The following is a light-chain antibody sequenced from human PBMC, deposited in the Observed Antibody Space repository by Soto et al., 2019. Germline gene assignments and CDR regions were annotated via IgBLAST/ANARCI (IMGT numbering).Light chain of an antibody. CDR1: QSIISY. CDR2: AAS. V-gene: IGKV1-39*01. CDR3: QQSYSTPIT. Sequence: DIQMTQSPSSLSASVGDRVTITCRASQSIISYLNWYQRKPGKAPKLLIYAASSLQSGVPSRFSGSGSGTDFTLTINGQQPEDFATYSCQQSYSTPITFGQGTRLEIK. J-gene: IGKJ5*01.